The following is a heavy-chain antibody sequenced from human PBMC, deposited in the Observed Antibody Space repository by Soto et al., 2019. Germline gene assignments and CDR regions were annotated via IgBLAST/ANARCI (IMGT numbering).Heavy chain of an antibody. CDR1: GFTFSSYW. D-gene: IGHD6-13*01. V-gene: IGHV3-7*03. Sequence: GGSLRLSCAASGFTFSSYWMSWVRQAPGKGLEWVVNIKQDGSEKYYVDSVKGRFTISRDNAKNSLYLQMNSLRAEDTAVYYCARVPVPRIAAAGTAFDPWGQGTLVTVSS. J-gene: IGHJ5*02. CDR3: ARVPVPRIAAAGTAFDP. CDR2: IKQDGSEK.